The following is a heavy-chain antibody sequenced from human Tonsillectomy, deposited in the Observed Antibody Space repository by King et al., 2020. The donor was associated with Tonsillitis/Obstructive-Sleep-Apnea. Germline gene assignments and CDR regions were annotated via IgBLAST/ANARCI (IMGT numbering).Heavy chain of an antibody. CDR2: IYSGGST. CDR1: GFTVSNNY. CDR3: ARGYRYSTGWYNFDY. Sequence: VQLVESGGGLVKPGGSLRLSCAASGFTVSNNYMNWVRQAPGKGLEWVSVIYSGGSTYYTDSVKDRFTISRDNSKNTLYLQMNTLRAEDTALYYCARGYRYSTGWYNFDYWGQGTLVTVSS. D-gene: IGHD6-19*01. J-gene: IGHJ4*02. V-gene: IGHV3-66*01.